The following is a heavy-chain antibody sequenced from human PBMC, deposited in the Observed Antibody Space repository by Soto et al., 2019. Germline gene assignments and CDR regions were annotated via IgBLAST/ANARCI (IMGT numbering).Heavy chain of an antibody. J-gene: IGHJ6*03. CDR1: GVSISSSNW. CDR3: ARGNDILTGYPTYYYMDV. V-gene: IGHV4-4*02. D-gene: IGHD3-9*01. Sequence: SETLSLTCAVSGVSISSSNWWRWVRQPPGKGLEWIGEIYHSGSTNYNPSLKSRVTISVDKSKNQFSLKLSSVTAADTAVYYCARGNDILTGYPTYYYMDVWGKGTTVTVSS. CDR2: IYHSGST.